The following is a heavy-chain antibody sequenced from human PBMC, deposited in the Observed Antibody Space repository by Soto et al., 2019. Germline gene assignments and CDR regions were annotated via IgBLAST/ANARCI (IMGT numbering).Heavy chain of an antibody. Sequence: QVQLVQSGAEVKQPGASVMVSCKTSGYIFTSYGVSWVRQAPGQGLEWMGWITAYNGNTNYAQKFQGRVTMITDTSTTTAYRELKSLRSDDTAVYYCARGGVGATSGWFDPWGQGTLVTVSS. CDR1: GYIFTSYG. V-gene: IGHV1-18*01. CDR3: ARGGVGATSGWFDP. D-gene: IGHD1-26*01. CDR2: ITAYNGNT. J-gene: IGHJ5*02.